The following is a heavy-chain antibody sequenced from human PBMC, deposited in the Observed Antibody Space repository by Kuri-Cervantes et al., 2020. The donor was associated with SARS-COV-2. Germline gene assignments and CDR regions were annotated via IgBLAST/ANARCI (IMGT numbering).Heavy chain of an antibody. D-gene: IGHD1-14*01. J-gene: IGHJ6*03. Sequence: SETLSLTCTVSGGSISSSSYYWGWIRQPPGKGLEWIGSIYYSGSTYYNPSLKSRVTISVDTSKNQFSLQLNSVTPEDTAVYYCAKTPGSLLGFYYYMDVWGKGTTVTVSS. V-gene: IGHV4-39*01. CDR2: IYYSGST. CDR1: GGSISSSSYY. CDR3: AKTPGSLLGFYYYMDV.